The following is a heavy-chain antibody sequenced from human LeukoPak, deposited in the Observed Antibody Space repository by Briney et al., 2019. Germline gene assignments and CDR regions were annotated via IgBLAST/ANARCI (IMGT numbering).Heavy chain of an antibody. CDR1: GFTVSSNY. J-gene: IGHJ1*01. CDR2: IYSGGST. V-gene: IGHV3-53*05. Sequence: GGSLRLSCAASGFTVSSNYMSWVRQAPGKGLEWVSVIYSGGSTYYADSVKGRFTISRDNSKNTLYLQMNSLRAEDMAVYYCARVGYSSGWTGRAEYFQHWGQGTLVTVSS. CDR3: ARVGYSSGWTGRAEYFQH. D-gene: IGHD6-19*01.